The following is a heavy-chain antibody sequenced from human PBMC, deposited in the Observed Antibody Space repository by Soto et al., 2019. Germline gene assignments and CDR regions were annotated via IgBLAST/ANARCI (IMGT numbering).Heavy chain of an antibody. CDR3: ASGAYTSGRPFXY. Sequence: PSQTLSLTCAISGDSVSSNSATWNWIRQSPSRGLEWLGRTYYRSKWYNEYAVSVQSRITINPDTSKNQFSLQLNSVTPEDTAAYYCASGAYTSGRPFXYWGQRTLVTVSS. D-gene: IGHD5-18*01. J-gene: IGHJ4*02. CDR2: TYYRSKWYN. V-gene: IGHV6-1*01. CDR1: GDSVSSNSAT.